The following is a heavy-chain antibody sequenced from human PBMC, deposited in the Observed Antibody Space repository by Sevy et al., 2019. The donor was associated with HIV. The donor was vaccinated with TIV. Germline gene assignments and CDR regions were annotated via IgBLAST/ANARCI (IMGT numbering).Heavy chain of an antibody. D-gene: IGHD3-22*01. CDR1: GGSISSYY. Sequence: SETLSLTCTVSGGSISSYYWSWIRQPAGKGLEWIGCIYTSGSTNYNPSLKSRVTMSVDTSKNQFSLKLSSVTAADTAVYYCARDEPTTYYYDSSGYPRGNWFDPWGQGTLVTVSS. J-gene: IGHJ5*02. CDR2: IYTSGST. CDR3: ARDEPTTYYYDSSGYPRGNWFDP. V-gene: IGHV4-4*07.